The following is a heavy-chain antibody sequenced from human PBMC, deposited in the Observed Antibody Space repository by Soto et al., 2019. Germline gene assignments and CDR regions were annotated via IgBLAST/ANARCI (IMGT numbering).Heavy chain of an antibody. CDR3: ARGRGYCSGGSCHTYYYYYYMDV. Sequence: GGSLRLSCAASGFTFSSYDMHWVRQATGKGLEWVSAIGTAGDTYYPGSVKGRFTISRENAKNSLYLQMNSLRAGDTAVYYCARGRGYCSGGSCHTYYYYYYMDVWGKGTTVTVSS. CDR2: IGTAGDT. V-gene: IGHV3-13*01. J-gene: IGHJ6*03. D-gene: IGHD2-15*01. CDR1: GFTFSSYD.